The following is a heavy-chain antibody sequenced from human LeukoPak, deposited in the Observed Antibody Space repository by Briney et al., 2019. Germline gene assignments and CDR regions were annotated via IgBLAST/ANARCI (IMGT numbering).Heavy chain of an antibody. D-gene: IGHD4-17*01. CDR1: GFTFDDYA. CDR3: TRNTVTVHFDY. Sequence: GGSLRLSCSASGFTFDDYAVSWFRQAPGKGLEWVGFIRSKAFGGTPEYAASVRGRFAISRDDSKSIAYLQMNSLKTEDTAVYYCTRNTVTVHFDYWSQGTLVTVSS. V-gene: IGHV3-49*03. J-gene: IGHJ4*02. CDR2: IRSKAFGGTP.